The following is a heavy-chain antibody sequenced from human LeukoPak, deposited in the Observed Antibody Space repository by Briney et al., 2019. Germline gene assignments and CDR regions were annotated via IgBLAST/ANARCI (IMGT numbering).Heavy chain of an antibody. D-gene: IGHD2-21*02. CDR2: IRGTGDST. Sequence: PGGSLRLSCAASGFTLGSYGMSWVRPAPGKGLGWVSGIRGTGDSTYYADSVKGRFTISRDKSKNTLYLQMNSLRVEDTAAYYCAKGKMVTLYYYYYMDVWGKGTTVTVSS. CDR1: GFTLGSYG. V-gene: IGHV3-23*01. CDR3: AKGKMVTLYYYYYMDV. J-gene: IGHJ6*03.